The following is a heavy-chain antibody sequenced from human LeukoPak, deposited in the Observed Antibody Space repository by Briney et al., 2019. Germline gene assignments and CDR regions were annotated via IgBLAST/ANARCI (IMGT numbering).Heavy chain of an antibody. CDR2: IIPIFGTA. V-gene: IGHV1-69*13. CDR3: AFTLPYGSGSYYSNRGYYYGMDV. D-gene: IGHD3-10*01. CDR1: GGTFSSFG. Sequence: ASVKVSCKASGGTFSSFGISWVRQAPGQGLEWMGGIIPIFGTANYAQKFQGRVTITADESTSTAYMELSSLRSEDTAVYYCAFTLPYGSGSYYSNRGYYYGMDVWGQGTTVTVSS. J-gene: IGHJ6*02.